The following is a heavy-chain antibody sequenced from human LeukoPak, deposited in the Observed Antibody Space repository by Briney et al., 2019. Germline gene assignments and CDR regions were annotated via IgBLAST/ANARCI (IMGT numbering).Heavy chain of an antibody. CDR3: ARIGSLDAFDI. D-gene: IGHD2-15*01. CDR2: ISSSSSYM. J-gene: IGHJ3*02. Sequence: GGSLRLSCAASGFTFSSYSMNWVRQAPGKGLEWVSSISSSSSYMYYADSVKGRFTISRDNAKNSLYLQMNSLRAEDTAVYYCARIGSLDAFDIWGQGTMVTVSS. CDR1: GFTFSSYS. V-gene: IGHV3-21*01.